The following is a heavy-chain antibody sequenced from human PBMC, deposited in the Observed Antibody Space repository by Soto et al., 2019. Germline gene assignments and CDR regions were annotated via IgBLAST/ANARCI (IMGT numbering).Heavy chain of an antibody. CDR3: ARGPSGYFDY. Sequence: QVQLQQWGAGLLKPSETLSLTCAVYGGSFSGYYWSWIRQPPGKGLEWIGEINHSGSTNYNPSLKLLVTLPVDTSKNQVSLKRSSVTAADTAVYYGARGPSGYFDYWGQGTLVTVSS. CDR2: INHSGST. CDR1: GGSFSGYY. D-gene: IGHD7-27*01. J-gene: IGHJ4*02. V-gene: IGHV4-34*01.